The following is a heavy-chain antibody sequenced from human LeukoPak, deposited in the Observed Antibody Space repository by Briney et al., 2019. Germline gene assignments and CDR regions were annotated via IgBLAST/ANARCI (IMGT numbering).Heavy chain of an antibody. J-gene: IGHJ4*02. V-gene: IGHV4-38-2*02. D-gene: IGHD2-2*01. Sequence: SPSETLSPTCTVSGYSISSGYYWGWIRQPPGKGLEWIGSIYHSGSTYYNPSLKSRVTISVDTSKNQFSRKLSSVTAADTAVYYCARSPQRGSVPAAEKLFDYWGQGTLVTVSS. CDR1: GYSISSGYY. CDR3: ARSPQRGSVPAAEKLFDY. CDR2: IYHSGST.